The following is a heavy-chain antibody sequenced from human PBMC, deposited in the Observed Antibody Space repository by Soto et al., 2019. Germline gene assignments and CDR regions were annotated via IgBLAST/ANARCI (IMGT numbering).Heavy chain of an antibody. CDR1: GFTFSSYS. CDR3: ARVKVDTAMAPDAFDI. CDR2: ISSSGGTI. V-gene: IGHV3-48*01. D-gene: IGHD5-18*01. J-gene: IGHJ3*02. Sequence: PGGSLRLSCAASGFTFSSYSMNWVRQAPGKGLEWVSYISSSGGTIYYADSVKGRFTISRDNAENSLYLQMNSLRAEDTAVYYCARVKVDTAMAPDAFDIWGQGTMVTVS.